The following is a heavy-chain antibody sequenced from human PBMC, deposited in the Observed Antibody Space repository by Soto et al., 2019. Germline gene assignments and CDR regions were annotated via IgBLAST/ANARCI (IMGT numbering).Heavy chain of an antibody. CDR1: GGSISSYY. D-gene: IGHD2-15*01. J-gene: IGHJ4*02. Sequence: QVQLQESGPGLVKPSETLSLTCTVSGGSISSYYWSWIRQPAGKGLEWIGRIYTSGSTNYNPSLKSRVTRSVDTSKNQFSLKLSSVTAADTAVYYCARSGYCSGGSCELDYWGQGTLVTVSS. V-gene: IGHV4-4*07. CDR3: ARSGYCSGGSCELDY. CDR2: IYTSGST.